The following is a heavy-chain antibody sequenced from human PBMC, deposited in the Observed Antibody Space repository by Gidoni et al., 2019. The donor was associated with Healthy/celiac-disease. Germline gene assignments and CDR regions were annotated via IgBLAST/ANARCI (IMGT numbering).Heavy chain of an antibody. CDR3: ARDSSSWSDAFDI. V-gene: IGHV1-8*01. D-gene: IGHD6-13*01. J-gene: IGHJ3*02. Sequence: QVQLVQSGAEVKKPGASVKVSCKASGYTFTSYDINWVRQATGQGLEWMGWMNPNSGNTGYEKKFQGRVTMTRNNSISTAYMELSSLRSEDTAVYYCARDSSSWSDAFDIWGQGTMVTVSS. CDR1: GYTFTSYD. CDR2: MNPNSGNT.